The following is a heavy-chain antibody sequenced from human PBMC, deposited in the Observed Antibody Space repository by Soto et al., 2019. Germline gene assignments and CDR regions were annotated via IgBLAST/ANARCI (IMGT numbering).Heavy chain of an antibody. CDR3: ARASEEQPLDY. V-gene: IGHV5-51*01. CDR2: IYPGDSDT. D-gene: IGHD6-13*01. CDR1: GYSFTCYW. J-gene: IGHJ4*02. Sequence: ESVKVSGRGSGYSFTCYWIGWVRQMPGKGLEWMGIIYPGDSDTRYSPSFQGQVTISADKSISTAYLQWSSLKASDTAMYYCARASEEQPLDYWGQGTLVTVSS.